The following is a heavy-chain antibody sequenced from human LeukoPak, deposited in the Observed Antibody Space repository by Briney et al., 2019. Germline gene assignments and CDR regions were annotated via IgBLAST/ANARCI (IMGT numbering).Heavy chain of an antibody. J-gene: IGHJ5*02. CDR1: GYTFTSNG. CDR3: ARDSAMAYYEESWFDP. Sequence: ASVKVSCKASGYTFTSNGISWVRQAPGQGLECMGWISAYNGNTNYAQKFQGRVTMTTDTSTSTAYMELRSLRSDDTAVYYCARDSAMAYYEESWFDPWGQGTLVIVS. D-gene: IGHD5-18*01. CDR2: ISAYNGNT. V-gene: IGHV1-18*01.